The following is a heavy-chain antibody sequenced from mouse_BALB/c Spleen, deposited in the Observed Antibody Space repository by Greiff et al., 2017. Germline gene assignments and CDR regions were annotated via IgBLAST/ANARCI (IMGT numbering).Heavy chain of an antibody. CDR2: INPYNGGT. J-gene: IGHJ3*01. CDR1: DYSFTGYI. CDR3: ARLGNAY. Sequence: VQLKESGPELVKPGASVKISCKASDYSFTGYIMNWVKQSHGKSLEWIGEINPYNGGTSYNQKFKGKATLTVATSSSTAYMELHSLTSEDSLVYYCARLGNAYWGQGTLGTGSA. V-gene: IGHV1S9*01.